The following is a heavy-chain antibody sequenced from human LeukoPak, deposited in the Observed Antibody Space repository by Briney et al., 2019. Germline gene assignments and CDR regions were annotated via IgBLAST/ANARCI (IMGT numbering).Heavy chain of an antibody. Sequence: PGGSLSLPQAPSGLTFSSYWMSWVGQARRKGLEGVHNIKEDGADQYYVDSVKGPFTISRDNAKSSLYLQMNSLRADDTAVYYCARSLSGYAYYFDSWGQGTLVTVSS. J-gene: IGHJ4*02. CDR2: IKEDGADQ. V-gene: IGHV3-7*01. D-gene: IGHD3-22*01. CDR1: GLTFSSYW. CDR3: ARSLSGYAYYFDS.